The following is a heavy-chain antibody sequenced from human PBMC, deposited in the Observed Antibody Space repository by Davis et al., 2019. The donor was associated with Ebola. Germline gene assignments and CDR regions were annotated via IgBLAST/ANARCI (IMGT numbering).Heavy chain of an antibody. J-gene: IGHJ4*02. D-gene: IGHD6-19*01. Sequence: MPSETLSPTCTVSGGSISSSSYYWGWIRQPPEKGLEWFATIYYSGSTYYNPSLKSRVTISVDTSKNHFSLKLSSVTAADTAVYYCGAVAGTIDYWGQGTLVTVSS. CDR1: GGSISSSSYY. V-gene: IGHV4-39*01. CDR2: IYYSGST. CDR3: GAVAGTIDY.